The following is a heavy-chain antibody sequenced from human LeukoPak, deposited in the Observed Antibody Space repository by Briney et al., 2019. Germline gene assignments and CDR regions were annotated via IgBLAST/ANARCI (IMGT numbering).Heavy chain of an antibody. V-gene: IGHV3-23*01. J-gene: IGHJ6*02. Sequence: GGSLRLSCAASGFTFSSYAMSWVRQAPGKGLEWVSAISGSGGSTYYADSVKGRFTISRDNSKNTLYLQINSLRAEDTAVYYCAKGSRLAVAGTYYYYGMDVWGQGTTVTVSS. CDR1: GFTFSSYA. CDR2: ISGSGGST. CDR3: AKGSRLAVAGTYYYYGMDV. D-gene: IGHD6-19*01.